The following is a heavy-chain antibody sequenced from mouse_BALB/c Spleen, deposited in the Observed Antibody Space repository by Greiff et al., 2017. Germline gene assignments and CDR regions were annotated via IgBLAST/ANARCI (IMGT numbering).Heavy chain of an antibody. J-gene: IGHJ2*01. CDR1: GYTFTSYW. V-gene: IGHV1-5*01. CDR3: TRSKGTTAYFDY. Sequence: EVQVVESGTVLARPGASVKMSCKASGYTFTSYWMHWVKQRPGQGLEWIGAIYPGNSDTSYNQKFKGKAKLTAVTSTSTAYMELSSLTNEDSAVYYCTRSKGTTAYFDYWGQGTTLTVSS. CDR2: IYPGNSDT. D-gene: IGHD2-13*01.